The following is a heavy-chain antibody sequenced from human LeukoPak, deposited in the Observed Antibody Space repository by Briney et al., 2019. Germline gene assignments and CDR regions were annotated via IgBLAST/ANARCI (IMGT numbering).Heavy chain of an antibody. V-gene: IGHV4-59*05. CDR1: GGSISSYY. Sequence: SETLSLTCTVSGGSISSYYWSWIRQPPGKGLEWIGSIYYSGSTYYNPSLKSRVTISVDTSKNQFSLKLSSVTAADTAVYYCARLDGWYSFDYWGQGTLVTVSS. CDR3: ARLDGWYSFDY. D-gene: IGHD6-19*01. J-gene: IGHJ4*02. CDR2: IYYSGST.